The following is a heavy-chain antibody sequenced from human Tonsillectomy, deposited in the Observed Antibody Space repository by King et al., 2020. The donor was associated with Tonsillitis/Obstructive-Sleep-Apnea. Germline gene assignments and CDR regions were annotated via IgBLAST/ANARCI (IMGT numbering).Heavy chain of an antibody. Sequence: VQLVESGGGLVQPGGSLKLSCAASGFTFSGSAMHWVRQASGQGLELVGRIRSKGNSYATAYAASVKGRVTISRDDSKNTAYLQMNSLKTEDTAVYYCTTTPGVNYWGQGTLVTVSS. V-gene: IGHV3-73*02. CDR2: IRSKGNSYAT. CDR1: GFTFSGSA. CDR3: TTTPGVNY. J-gene: IGHJ4*02. D-gene: IGHD1-14*01.